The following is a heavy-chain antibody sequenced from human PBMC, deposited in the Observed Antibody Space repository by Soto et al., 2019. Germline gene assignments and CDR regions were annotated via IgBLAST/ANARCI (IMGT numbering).Heavy chain of an antibody. J-gene: IGHJ5*02. CDR2: VYYSGTT. CDR3: AGDVIARPNYFDP. V-gene: IGHV4-61*01. D-gene: IGHD4-4*01. Sequence: PSETLSLPCTPSAGSIDSGHYYSSCIRQPPGNGLEWIGYVYYSGTTTYNPFLKSRVTLSLAKSKNQFSLKMNSVTAADTAVYYGAGDVIARPNYFDPWDQGTLGAVSS. CDR1: AGSIDSGHYY.